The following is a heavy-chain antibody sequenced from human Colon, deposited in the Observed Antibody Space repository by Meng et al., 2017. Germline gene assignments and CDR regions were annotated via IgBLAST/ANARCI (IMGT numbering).Heavy chain of an antibody. CDR3: AGGRGNQPLFDF. J-gene: IGHJ4*02. CDR2: IIPILGIA. V-gene: IGHV1-69*04. D-gene: IGHD2/OR15-2a*01. Sequence: VQCGAQVKKPGSSVNGSCNASRGTFSSYPISWVRQAPGQGLEWMGRIIPILGIANYAQKFQGRVTITADKSTSTAYMELSSLTFEDTAVYFCAGGRGNQPLFDFWGQGTLVTVSS. CDR1: RGTFSSYP.